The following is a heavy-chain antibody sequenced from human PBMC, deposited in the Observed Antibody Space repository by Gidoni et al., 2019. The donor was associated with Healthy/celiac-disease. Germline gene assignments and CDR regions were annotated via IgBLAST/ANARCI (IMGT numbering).Heavy chain of an antibody. CDR1: GGSISTGGYY. CDR3: ARWRYYYDSSGYSPRDAFDI. CDR2: IYYSGST. D-gene: IGHD3-22*01. V-gene: IGHV4-31*03. J-gene: IGHJ3*02. Sequence: QVQLQESGPGLVKPSQTLSLTCTVPGGSISTGGYYWSWIRQHPGKGLEWIGYIYYSGSTYYNPSLKSRVTISVDTSKNQFSLKLSSVTAADTAVYYCARWRYYYDSSGYSPRDAFDIWGQGTMVTVSS.